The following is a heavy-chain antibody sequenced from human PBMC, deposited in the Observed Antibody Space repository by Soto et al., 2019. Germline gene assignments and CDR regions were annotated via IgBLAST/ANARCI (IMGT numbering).Heavy chain of an antibody. CDR2: MSYDGTTK. Sequence: QVQLVESGGGVVQPGRSRRLSCAASGFIFSNYVMYWVRQAPGKGLEWVAFMSYDGTTKSYADSVKGRFTIYRDNSQNTLYLQMNSLRPEDTGVYYCAREVLWSRYFDYWGQGTLVTVSS. V-gene: IGHV3-30-3*01. CDR1: GFIFSNYV. D-gene: IGHD3-10*01. J-gene: IGHJ4*02. CDR3: AREVLWSRYFDY.